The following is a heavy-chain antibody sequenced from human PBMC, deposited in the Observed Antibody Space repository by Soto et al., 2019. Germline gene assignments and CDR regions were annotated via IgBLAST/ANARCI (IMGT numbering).Heavy chain of an antibody. CDR1: GYTFTSYG. CDR3: ARDALTVTTYSYYYYGMDV. D-gene: IGHD4-17*01. Sequence: QVQLVQSGADVKKHGASVKVSCKASGYTFTSYGISWVRQAPGQGLEWMVWISAYNGNTNYAQKLQGRVTMTTDTSTSTAYMELRSLRSDDTAVYYCARDALTVTTYSYYYYGMDVWGQGTKVTVSS. J-gene: IGHJ6*02. V-gene: IGHV1-18*01. CDR2: ISAYNGNT.